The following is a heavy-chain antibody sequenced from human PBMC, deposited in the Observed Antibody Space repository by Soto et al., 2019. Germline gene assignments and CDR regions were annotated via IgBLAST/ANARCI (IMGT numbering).Heavy chain of an antibody. CDR3: ARDGPLAGSTWYYFDS. D-gene: IGHD6-13*01. CDR1: GGSISSGGYS. CDR2: IFHSGNT. J-gene: IGHJ4*02. V-gene: IGHV4-30-2*01. Sequence: QLQLQESGSGLVKPSQTLSLTCAVSGGSISSGGYSWSWIRQPPGKGLEWIGYIFHSGNTYYNPSLKSRVTISLDRSKNQFSLNLSAVTAADTAVYYCARDGPLAGSTWYYFDSWGRGTLVTVSS.